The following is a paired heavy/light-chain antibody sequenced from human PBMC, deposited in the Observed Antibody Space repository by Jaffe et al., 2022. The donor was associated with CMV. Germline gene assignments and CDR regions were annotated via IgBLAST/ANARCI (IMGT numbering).Heavy chain of an antibody. CDR2: VSGGGDVT. Sequence: EVQLLESGGGAVRPGGSLRLSCAASGFTFNHYVMTWVRQAPGKGLEWVSSVSGGGDVTFYADSVKGRFTISRDNSKDTVYFQMNSLRVEDTGVYFCAKYFMSGSYYPPDHWGQGTLVTVS. CDR1: GFTFNHYV. J-gene: IGHJ5*02. D-gene: IGHD3-10*01. V-gene: IGHV3-23*01. CDR3: AKYFMSGSYYPPDH.
Light chain of an antibody. J-gene: IGKJ3*01. CDR3: QQYFSYPFT. CDR2: AAS. Sequence: DIQMTQSPSSLSASVGDRVTITCRASRGIRDYLAWFQQRPGKAPKSLIHAASTLLDGVPSKFSGSGSGTDFTLTITNLQPEDFATYYCQQYFSYPFTFGPGTKVDFK. V-gene: IGKV1-16*02. CDR1: RGIRDY.